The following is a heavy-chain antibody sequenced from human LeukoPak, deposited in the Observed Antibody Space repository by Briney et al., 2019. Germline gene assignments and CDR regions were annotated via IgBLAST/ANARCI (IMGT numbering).Heavy chain of an antibody. CDR1: GYTFISYG. CDR3: ARGLGGSGGYFLTFDY. D-gene: IGHD1-26*01. Sequence: ASVKVSCKASGYTFISYGISWVRQAPGQGLEWMGWISAYNGNTKYAQKVQGRVTMTTDTSTSTAYMELRSLRSDDTAVYYCARGLGGSGGYFLTFDYWGQGTLVTVSS. CDR2: ISAYNGNT. J-gene: IGHJ4*02. V-gene: IGHV1-18*01.